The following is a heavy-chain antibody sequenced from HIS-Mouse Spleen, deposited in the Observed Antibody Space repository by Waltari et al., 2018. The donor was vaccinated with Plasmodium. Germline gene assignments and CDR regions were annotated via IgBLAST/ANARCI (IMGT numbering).Heavy chain of an antibody. V-gene: IGHV3-30-3*01. D-gene: IGHD2-15*01. Sequence: QVQLVESGGGVVQPGRSLRLSCAASGFTFNSYAMHWVRQAPGKGLEWVAVISNDGSNKYYADSVKGRSTISRDNSKNTLYLQMNSLRAEDTAVYYCARDRRLAFDYWGQGTLVTVSS. CDR1: GFTFNSYA. CDR2: ISNDGSNK. CDR3: ARDRRLAFDY. J-gene: IGHJ4*02.